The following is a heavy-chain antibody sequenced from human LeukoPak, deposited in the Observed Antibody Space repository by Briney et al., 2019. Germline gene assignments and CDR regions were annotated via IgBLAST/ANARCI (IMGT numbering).Heavy chain of an antibody. CDR3: AKDFDYYDSSGRDY. J-gene: IGHJ4*02. CDR2: ISGRGDST. D-gene: IGHD3-22*01. Sequence: GGSLRLSCAVSGFTFTSYAMNWVRQSPGKGLEWVSGISGRGDSTYYTDSVKGRFTISRDNSKNTVYLQMNSLRAEDTAVYFCAKDFDYYDSSGRDYWGQGTLVTVSS. V-gene: IGHV3-23*01. CDR1: GFTFTSYA.